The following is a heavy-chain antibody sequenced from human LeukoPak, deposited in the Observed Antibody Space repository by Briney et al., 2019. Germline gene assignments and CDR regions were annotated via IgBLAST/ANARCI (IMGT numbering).Heavy chain of an antibody. J-gene: IGHJ4*02. Sequence: GGSLRLSCAASGFTFSSYAMSWVRQAPGKGLEWVSGISGSGGSTYYADSVKGRLTISRDNSKNTLYLQMNCLRAEDTAVYYCAKSHYYDSTYGSYYFDYWGQGTLVTVSS. CDR2: ISGSGGST. D-gene: IGHD3-22*01. V-gene: IGHV3-23*01. CDR1: GFTFSSYA. CDR3: AKSHYYDSTYGSYYFDY.